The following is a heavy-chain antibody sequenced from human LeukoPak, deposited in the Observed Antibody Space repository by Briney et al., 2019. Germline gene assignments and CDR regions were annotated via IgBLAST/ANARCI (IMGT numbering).Heavy chain of an antibody. J-gene: IGHJ4*02. CDR3: AGYYDILTGRPFDY. Sequence: SETLSLTCAVYGGSFSGYYWSWIRQPPGKGLEWIGEINHSGSTNYNPSLKSRVTISVDTSKNQFSLELSSVTAADTAVYYCAGYYDILTGRPFDYWGQGTLVTVSS. V-gene: IGHV4-34*01. CDR2: INHSGST. CDR1: GGSFSGYY. D-gene: IGHD3-9*01.